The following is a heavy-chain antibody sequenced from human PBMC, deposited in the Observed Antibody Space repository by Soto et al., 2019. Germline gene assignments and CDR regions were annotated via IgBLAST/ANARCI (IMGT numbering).Heavy chain of an antibody. Sequence: QLQLQESGPGLVKPSETLSLTCTVSGGSISSSSYYWGWIRQPPGKGLEWIGSIYYSGSTYYNPPLKSRVTISVDTSKNQFSLKLSSVTAADTAVYYCARRHPPYGMDVWGQGTTVTVSS. CDR1: GGSISSSSYY. CDR3: ARRHPPYGMDV. V-gene: IGHV4-39*01. J-gene: IGHJ6*02. CDR2: IYYSGST.